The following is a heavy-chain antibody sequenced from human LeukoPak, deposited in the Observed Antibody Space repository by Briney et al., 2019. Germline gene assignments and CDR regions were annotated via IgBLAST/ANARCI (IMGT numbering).Heavy chain of an antibody. CDR1: GGSISSGGYY. CDR3: ARVRTMLVYYYYGMDV. Sequence: SETLSLTCTVSGGSISSGGYYWSWIRQHPGKGLEWIGYIYYSGSTYYNPSLKSRVTISVDTSKNQFSLKLSSVTAADTAVYYCARVRTMLVYYYYGMDVWGQGTTVTVSS. V-gene: IGHV4-31*03. D-gene: IGHD6-13*01. J-gene: IGHJ6*02. CDR2: IYYSGST.